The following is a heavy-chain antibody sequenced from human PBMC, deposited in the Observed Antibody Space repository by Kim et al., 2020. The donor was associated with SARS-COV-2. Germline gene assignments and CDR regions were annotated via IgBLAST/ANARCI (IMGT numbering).Heavy chain of an antibody. CDR1: GYTFTNYA. J-gene: IGHJ4*02. Sequence: ASVKVSCKASGYTFTNYAIQWVRQAPGQGLEWLGWNNAGNGNIKYSQQFQSRATLTWDTSASTAYMELRALTSEDTAVYYCARVLLHSGYDYWGQGTLVTVSS. V-gene: IGHV1-3*01. CDR3: ARVLLHSGYDY. D-gene: IGHD5-12*01. CDR2: NNAGNGNI.